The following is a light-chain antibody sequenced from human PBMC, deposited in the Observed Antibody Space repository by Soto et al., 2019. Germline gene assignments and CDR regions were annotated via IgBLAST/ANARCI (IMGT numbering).Light chain of an antibody. Sequence: EIVLTQSPGTLSLSPGERVTLSCRASQSITGSYLAWYQQKPGQAPRLFIYDASSRATGIPDRFSGTGSGTDFTLTISSLEPEDSAVYYCQQYGSSPRTFGQGTRWIS. CDR3: QQYGSSPRT. J-gene: IGKJ1*01. CDR1: QSITGSY. V-gene: IGKV3-20*01. CDR2: DAS.